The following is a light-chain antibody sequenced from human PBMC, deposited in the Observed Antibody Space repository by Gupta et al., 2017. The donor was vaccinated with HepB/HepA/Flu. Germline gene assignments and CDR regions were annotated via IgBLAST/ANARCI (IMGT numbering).Light chain of an antibody. CDR1: QSVSSN. Sequence: EIVMTQSPATLSVSPGERATRSCRASQSVSSNLAWYQQNPGQAPRLLIYGASTRATGIPARFSGSGSGTEFTLTISSLQSEDFAVYYCQQYNNWPPLTFGGGTKVEIK. J-gene: IGKJ4*01. V-gene: IGKV3-15*01. CDR3: QQYNNWPPLT. CDR2: GAS.